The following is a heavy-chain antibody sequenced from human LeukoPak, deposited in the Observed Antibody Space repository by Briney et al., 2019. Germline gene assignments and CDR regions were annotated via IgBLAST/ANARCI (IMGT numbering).Heavy chain of an antibody. CDR1: GGSFSGYY. V-gene: IGHV4-34*01. CDR3: ARDDSFYGSAFDY. J-gene: IGHJ4*02. Sequence: SETLSLTCAVYGGSFSGYYWSWIRQPPGKGLEWIGSIYYSGSTYYNPSLKSRVTISVDTSKNQFSLKLSSVTAADTAVYYCARDDSFYGSAFDYWGQGTLVTVSS. D-gene: IGHD2/OR15-2a*01. CDR2: IYYSGST.